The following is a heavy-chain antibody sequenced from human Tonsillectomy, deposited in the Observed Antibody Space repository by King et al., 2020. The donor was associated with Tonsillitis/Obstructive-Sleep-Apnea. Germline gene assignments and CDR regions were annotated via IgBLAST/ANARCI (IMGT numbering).Heavy chain of an antibody. CDR2: INAGNGNT. Sequence: VQLVQSGAEVMKPGASVKVSCKASGFTFTSYAIHWVRQAPGQRLEWMGWINAGNGNTKYSQRLQGRLTITRDTSASTAFMEVSSLRSEDTAVYYCARGGEHGYSGYVNFDYWGQGTLVTVSS. CDR1: GFTFTSYA. D-gene: IGHD5-12*01. CDR3: ARGGEHGYSGYVNFDY. J-gene: IGHJ4*02. V-gene: IGHV1-3*01.